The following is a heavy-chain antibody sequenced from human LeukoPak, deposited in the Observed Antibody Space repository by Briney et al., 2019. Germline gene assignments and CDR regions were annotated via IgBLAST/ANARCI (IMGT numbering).Heavy chain of an antibody. CDR1: GFIFTNYF. Sequence: GGSLRLSCAASGFIFTNYFMTWVRQAPGKGLEWVANIKQDGSKKSYVDSVKGRFTISRDNAKNSLYLQMNSLRAEDTAIYYCTRVGYIDEGIDYWGQGTLVTVSS. D-gene: IGHD5-24*01. CDR2: IKQDGSKK. CDR3: TRVGYIDEGIDY. V-gene: IGHV3-7*04. J-gene: IGHJ4*02.